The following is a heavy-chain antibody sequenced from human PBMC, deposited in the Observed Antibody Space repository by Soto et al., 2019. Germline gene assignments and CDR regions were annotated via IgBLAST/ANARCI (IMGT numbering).Heavy chain of an antibody. V-gene: IGHV1-3*01. CDR2: INAGSGNT. CDR1: GYTFTKYI. D-gene: IGHD5-12*01. Sequence: ASVKVSCKASGYTFTKYIVHWVRQAPGQRLEWMGWINAGSGNTRYSQNLQGRVSFTRDTSASTAYMELSSLRFEDTAIYYCARDAELATIPLDFWGQGTRVTVSS. J-gene: IGHJ4*02. CDR3: ARDAELATIPLDF.